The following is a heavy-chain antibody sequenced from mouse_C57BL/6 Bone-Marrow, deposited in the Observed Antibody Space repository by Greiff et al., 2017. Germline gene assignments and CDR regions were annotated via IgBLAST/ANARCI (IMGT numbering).Heavy chain of an antibody. J-gene: IGHJ1*03. V-gene: IGHV3-6*01. CDR2: ISYDGSN. CDR3: ARINYYGSSRYVDV. Sequence: EVQLQESGPGLVKPSQSLSLPCSVTGYSITSGYYWNWIRQFPGNKLEWMGYISYDGSNNYNPSLKNRISITRDTSKNQFFLKLNSLTTEDTATYDCARINYYGSSRYVDVWGTGTTATVSS. D-gene: IGHD1-1*01. CDR1: GYSITSGYY.